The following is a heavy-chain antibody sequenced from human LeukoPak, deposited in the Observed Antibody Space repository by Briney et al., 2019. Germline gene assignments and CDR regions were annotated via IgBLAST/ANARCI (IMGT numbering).Heavy chain of an antibody. CDR1: GGSISAYY. J-gene: IGHJ3*02. D-gene: IGHD3-3*01. CDR3: AKPYYDFWSGSLVHDAFDI. V-gene: IGHV4-4*07. Sequence: PSETLSLTCTVSGGSISAYYWSWIRQPAGKGLEWIGRIYTSGSTNYNPSLKSRVTMSVDTSKNQFSLKLSSVTAADTAVYYCAKPYYDFWSGSLVHDAFDIWGQGTMVTVSS. CDR2: IYTSGST.